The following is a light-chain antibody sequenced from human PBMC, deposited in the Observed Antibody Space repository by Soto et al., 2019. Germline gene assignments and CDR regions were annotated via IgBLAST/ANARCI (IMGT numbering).Light chain of an antibody. Sequence: EIVLTQSPGTLSLSPGERATLSCRASQSVSTNYLGWYQQKPGQAPRLLIYSASSRAAGIPDRFSGSGSGTDFTLTISRLEPEEVAVYYCQQYGSSPLTFGQGTKVEIK. CDR3: QQYGSSPLT. CDR1: QSVSTNY. V-gene: IGKV3-20*01. J-gene: IGKJ1*01. CDR2: SAS.